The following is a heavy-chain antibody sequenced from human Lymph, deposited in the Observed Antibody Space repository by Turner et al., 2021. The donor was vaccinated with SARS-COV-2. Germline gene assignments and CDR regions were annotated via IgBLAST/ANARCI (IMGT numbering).Heavy chain of an antibody. D-gene: IGHD2-21*02. CDR2: IYYRGST. Sequence: QVLLQESGPRLVKLLETLSLTCTVSGGSMNSNYWSWLRQHPGKRLEWIGYIYYRGSTNYNPSLKSRVTISVDTSKNQFSLKLTSVTAADTAIYCCARETVNNWVDPWGQGILVTVSS. CDR1: GGSMNSNY. J-gene: IGHJ5*02. V-gene: IGHV4-59*01. CDR3: ARETVNNWVDP.